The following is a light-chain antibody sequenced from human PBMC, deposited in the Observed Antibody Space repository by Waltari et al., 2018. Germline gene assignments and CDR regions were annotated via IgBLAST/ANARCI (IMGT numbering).Light chain of an antibody. V-gene: IGKV3-20*01. J-gene: IGKJ2*01. Sequence: EIVLTQSPGTLSLSPGERATLACRASQSVSSSYLAWYQQKPGQAPRLHIYGASSRATGIPDRFSGSGSGTDFTLTISRLEPDDFAVYYCQQYGSSLYTFGQGTKLEIK. CDR2: GAS. CDR1: QSVSSSY. CDR3: QQYGSSLYT.